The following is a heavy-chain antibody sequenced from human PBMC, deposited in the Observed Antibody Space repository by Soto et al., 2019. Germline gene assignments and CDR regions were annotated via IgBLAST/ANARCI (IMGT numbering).Heavy chain of an antibody. CDR3: TREGSAPYYYYGMDA. CDR2: INTHNGNT. D-gene: IGHD3-10*01. CDR1: GYTFTTYG. Sequence: QVQLEQSAPEVKKPGASVKVSCKASGYTFTTYGISWVRQAPGQGLEWLGWINTHNGNTNYAQNLQGRVIMTGDTSTSTAYMELRSLRSDDTAIYYCTREGSAPYYYYGMDAWGQGTTVTVSS. J-gene: IGHJ6*02. V-gene: IGHV1-18*01.